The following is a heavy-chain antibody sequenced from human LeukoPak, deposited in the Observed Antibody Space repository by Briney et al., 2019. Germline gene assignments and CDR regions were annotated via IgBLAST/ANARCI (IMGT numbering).Heavy chain of an antibody. CDR1: GFTVSSNY. Sequence: GGSLRLSCAASGFTVSSNYMSWVRQAPGKGLEWVSAISGSGGSTYYADSVKGRLTISRDNSKNTLYLQMNSLRAEDTAVYYCAKGLAPDDYWGQGTLVTVSS. J-gene: IGHJ4*02. V-gene: IGHV3-23*01. CDR3: AKGLAPDDY. CDR2: ISGSGGST.